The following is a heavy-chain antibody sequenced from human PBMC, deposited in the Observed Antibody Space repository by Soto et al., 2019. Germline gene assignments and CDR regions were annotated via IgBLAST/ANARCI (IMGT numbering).Heavy chain of an antibody. CDR1: GGSVSSGSYY. Sequence: SETLSLTCTVSGGSVSSGSYYWSWIRQPPGKGLEWIGYIYYSGSTNYNPSLKSRVTISVDTSKNQFSLKLSSVTAADTAVYYCVRGIGGPKNWFDPWGQGTLVTVSS. J-gene: IGHJ5*02. D-gene: IGHD2-15*01. CDR2: IYYSGST. V-gene: IGHV4-61*01. CDR3: VRGIGGPKNWFDP.